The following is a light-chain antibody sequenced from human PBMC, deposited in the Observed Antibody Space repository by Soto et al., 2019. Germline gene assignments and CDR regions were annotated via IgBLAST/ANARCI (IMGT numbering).Light chain of an antibody. Sequence: DIQMTQSPSSLSTSVGDRVTITCRASQGISNYLAWYQQKPGKAPKLLIYAASTLLSGVPSRFSGSGSGTDFTLTISSLQPEDVATYYCQRYNTGPPDTFGQGTKLEIK. J-gene: IGKJ2*01. V-gene: IGKV1-27*01. CDR2: AAS. CDR3: QRYNTGPPDT. CDR1: QGISNY.